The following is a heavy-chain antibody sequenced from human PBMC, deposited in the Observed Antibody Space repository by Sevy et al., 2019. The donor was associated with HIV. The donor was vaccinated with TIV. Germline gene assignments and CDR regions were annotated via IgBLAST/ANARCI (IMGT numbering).Heavy chain of an antibody. V-gene: IGHV3-21*01. Sequence: GGSLRLSCAASGFTFSSYSMNWVRQAPGKGLEWVSSISSSSSYIYYADSVKGRFTISRDNAKNSLYLQMNSLRAEDTAVYYCARYWSSTSCRHGYYYGMDVWGQGTTVTVSS. CDR2: ISSSSSYI. CDR1: GFTFSSYS. J-gene: IGHJ6*02. D-gene: IGHD2-2*01. CDR3: ARYWSSTSCRHGYYYGMDV.